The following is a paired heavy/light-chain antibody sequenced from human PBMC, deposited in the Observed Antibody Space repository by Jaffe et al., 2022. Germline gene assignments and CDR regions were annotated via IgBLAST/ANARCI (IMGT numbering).Light chain of an antibody. CDR3: QKYNSALRT. CDR1: QGISNY. Sequence: DIQMTQSPSSLSASVGDRVTITCRASQGISNYLAWYQQKPGKVPKLLIYAASTLQSGVPSRFSGSGSGTDFTLTISSLQPEDVATYYCQKYNSALRTFGQGTKVEIK. V-gene: IGKV1-27*01. J-gene: IGKJ1*01. CDR2: AAS.
Heavy chain of an antibody. CDR1: GYTFTSYG. V-gene: IGHV1-18*01. D-gene: IGHD3-3*01. CDR2: ISAYNGNT. Sequence: QVQLVQSGAEVKKPGASVKVSCKASGYTFTSYGISWVRQAPGQGLEWMGWISAYNGNTNYAQKLQGRVTMTTDTSTSTAYMELRSLRSDDTAVYYCARDRPALNYDFWSGDDPYYFDYWGQGTLVTVSS. J-gene: IGHJ4*02. CDR3: ARDRPALNYDFWSGDDPYYFDY.